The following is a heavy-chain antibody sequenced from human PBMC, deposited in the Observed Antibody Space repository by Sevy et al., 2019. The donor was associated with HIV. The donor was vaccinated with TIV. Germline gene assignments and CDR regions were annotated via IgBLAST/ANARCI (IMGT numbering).Heavy chain of an antibody. D-gene: IGHD3-9*01. V-gene: IGHV3-30-3*01. J-gene: IGHJ4*02. CDR3: AREPYYDIWTGYGPSGSFDY. CDR2: ISYDGSNK. CDR1: GFTFSGYA. Sequence: GGSLRLSCAASGFTFSGYAMHWVRQAPGKGLEWVAVISYDGSNKYYEDSVKGRFTISRDNSKNTMYLQMNSLRAEDTAVYYCAREPYYDIWTGYGPSGSFDYWGQGTLVTVSS.